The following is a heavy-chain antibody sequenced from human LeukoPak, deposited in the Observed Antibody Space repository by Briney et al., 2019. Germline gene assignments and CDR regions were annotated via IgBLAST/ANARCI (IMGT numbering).Heavy chain of an antibody. Sequence: GGSLRLSCAASGFTFSDYYMGWIRQAPGKGLEWVSYISSSGSTIYYADSVKGRFTISRDNAKNSLYLQMNSLRAEDTAVYYCARAGEYYDFWSGYPSGYYFDYWGQGTLVTVSS. CDR3: ARAGEYYDFWSGYPSGYYFDY. CDR1: GFTFSDYY. J-gene: IGHJ4*02. V-gene: IGHV3-11*01. CDR2: ISSSGSTI. D-gene: IGHD3-3*01.